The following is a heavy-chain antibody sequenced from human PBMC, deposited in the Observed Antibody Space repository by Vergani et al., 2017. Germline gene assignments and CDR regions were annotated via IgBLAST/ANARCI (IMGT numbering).Heavy chain of an antibody. CDR1: GFTFSSYS. V-gene: IGHV3-33*08. CDR3: ARDLARPSNDAFDI. CDR2: IWYDGSNK. J-gene: IGHJ3*02. Sequence: VQLVESGGGLVQPGGSLRLSCAASGFTFSSYSMNWVRQAPGKGLEWVAVIWYDGSNKYYADSVKGRFTISRDNSKNTLYLQMNSLRAEDTAAYYCARDLARPSNDAFDIWGQGTMVTVSS.